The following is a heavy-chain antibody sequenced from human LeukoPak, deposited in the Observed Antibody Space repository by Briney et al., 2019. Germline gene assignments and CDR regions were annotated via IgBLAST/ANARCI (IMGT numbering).Heavy chain of an antibody. D-gene: IGHD5-18*01. V-gene: IGHV4-39*01. CDR2: IYYNGST. CDR3: ARHGDDTYGYVPDY. CDR1: GSSISSTRSF. J-gene: IGHJ4*02. Sequence: SETLSLTCTVSGSSISSTRSFWAWIRQSPGTGLERIGSIYYNGSTYYTPSLKSRVTISVDTSKNQFSLNLGSVTAADSGVYYCARHGDDTYGYVPDYWGQGTLVTVSS.